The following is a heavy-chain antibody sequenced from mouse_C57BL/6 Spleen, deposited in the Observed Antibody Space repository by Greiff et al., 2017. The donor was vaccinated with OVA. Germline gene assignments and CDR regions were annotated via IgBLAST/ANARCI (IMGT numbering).Heavy chain of an antibody. Sequence: QVQLQQSGAELVKPGASVKMSCKASGYTFTTYPIEWMKQNHGKSLEWVGNFHPYNDDTKYNEKFKGKATLTVEKSSSTVYLELSRLTSDDSAVYYCARGGRYDYDSYYFDYWGQGTTLTVSS. J-gene: IGHJ2*01. CDR2: FHPYNDDT. V-gene: IGHV1-47*01. CDR1: GYTFTTYP. D-gene: IGHD2-4*01. CDR3: ARGGRYDYDSYYFDY.